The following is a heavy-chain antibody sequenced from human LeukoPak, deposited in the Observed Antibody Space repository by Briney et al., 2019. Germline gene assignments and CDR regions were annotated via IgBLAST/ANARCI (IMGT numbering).Heavy chain of an antibody. V-gene: IGHV3-23*01. J-gene: IGHJ4*02. D-gene: IGHD4-17*01. CDR3: AKFGFWVRGDYDFNY. CDR2: VVSSGDTT. Sequence: PGGSLRLSCAASGFTLNNYAMSWVRQVPGEGLEWVSSVVSSGDTTLYADSVKGRFAISRDNSKNTLYLQMNSLRAEDTAIYYCAKFGFWVRGDYDFNYWGQGTLVTVSS. CDR1: GFTLNNYA.